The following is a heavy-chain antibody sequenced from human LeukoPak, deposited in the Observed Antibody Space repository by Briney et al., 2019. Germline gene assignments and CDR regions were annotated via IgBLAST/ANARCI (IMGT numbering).Heavy chain of an antibody. CDR2: IYTNGST. J-gene: IGHJ6*03. CDR1: GGSISSGSYY. CDR3: ARVDGYYYYYYMDV. Sequence: SETLSLTCTVSGGSISSGSYYWSWIRQPAGKGLEWIGRIYTNGSTNYNPSLKSRVTISVDTSKNQFSLKLSSVTAADTAVYYCARVDGYYYYYYMDVWGKGTTVTVSS. V-gene: IGHV4-61*02.